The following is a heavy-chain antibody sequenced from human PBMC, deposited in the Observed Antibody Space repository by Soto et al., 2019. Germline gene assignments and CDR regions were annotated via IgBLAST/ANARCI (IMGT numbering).Heavy chain of an antibody. CDR1: GFTVSSKH. Sequence: GGSLRLSCAASGFTVSSKHMSWVRQALGKGLEWISLIYSGGATYYADSVKGRFTISRDNSKNTLYLQMNTLRAEDTAVYYCAGTPSKSFFDYWGQGTLVTVSS. J-gene: IGHJ4*02. V-gene: IGHV3-66*01. CDR2: IYSGGAT. CDR3: AGTPSKSFFDY. D-gene: IGHD2-15*01.